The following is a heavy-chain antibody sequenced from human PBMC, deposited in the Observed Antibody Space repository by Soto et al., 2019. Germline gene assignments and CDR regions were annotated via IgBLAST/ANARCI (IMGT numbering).Heavy chain of an antibody. CDR3: AKDANDYGGIDY. J-gene: IGHJ4*02. V-gene: IGHV3-30*18. D-gene: IGHD4-17*01. Sequence: GGSLRLSCAASGFTFSSYGMHWVRQAPGKGLEWVAVISYDGSNKYYADSVKGRFTISRDNSKNTLYPQMNSLRAEDTAVYYCAKDANDYGGIDYWGQGTLVTVSS. CDR1: GFTFSSYG. CDR2: ISYDGSNK.